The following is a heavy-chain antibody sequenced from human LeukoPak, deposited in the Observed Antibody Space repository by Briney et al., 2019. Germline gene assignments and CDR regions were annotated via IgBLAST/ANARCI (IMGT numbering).Heavy chain of an antibody. Sequence: GRSLRLSCAASGFTFDDYAMHWVRQAPGKGLEWVSGISWNSGSIGYADSVKGRFTISRDNSKNTLYLQMNSLRAEDTAVYYCAKVLDHGGDYWGQGTLVTVSS. CDR1: GFTFDDYA. CDR3: AKVLDHGGDY. V-gene: IGHV3-9*01. J-gene: IGHJ4*02. D-gene: IGHD3-3*01. CDR2: ISWNSGSI.